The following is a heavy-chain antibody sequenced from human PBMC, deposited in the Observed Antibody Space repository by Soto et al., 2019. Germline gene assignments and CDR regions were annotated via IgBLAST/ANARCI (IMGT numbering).Heavy chain of an antibody. CDR2: INHSGST. CDR3: ARGLNLLRYFDWFSNWFDP. Sequence: SETLSLTCAVYGGSFSGYYWSWIRQPPGKGLEWIGEINHSGSTNYNPSLKSRVTISVDTSKNQFSLKLSSVTAADTAVYYCARGLNLLRYFDWFSNWFDPWGQGTLVTVSS. V-gene: IGHV4-34*01. D-gene: IGHD3-9*01. CDR1: GGSFSGYY. J-gene: IGHJ5*02.